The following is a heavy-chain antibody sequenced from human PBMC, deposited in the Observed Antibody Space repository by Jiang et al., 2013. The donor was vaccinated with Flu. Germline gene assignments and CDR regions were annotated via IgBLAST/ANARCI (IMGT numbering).Heavy chain of an antibody. J-gene: IGHJ3*02. CDR1: GYTFTSYG. Sequence: EVKKPGASVKVSCKASGYTFTSYGISWVRQAPGQGLEWMGWISAYNGNTNYAQKLQGRVTMTTDTSTSTAYMELRSLRSDDTAVYYCARDRPRVYQLLAWAQTHHDAFDIWGQGTMVTVSS. CDR3: ARDRPRVYQLLAWAQTHHDAFDI. D-gene: IGHD2-2*01. V-gene: IGHV1-18*04. CDR2: ISAYNGNT.